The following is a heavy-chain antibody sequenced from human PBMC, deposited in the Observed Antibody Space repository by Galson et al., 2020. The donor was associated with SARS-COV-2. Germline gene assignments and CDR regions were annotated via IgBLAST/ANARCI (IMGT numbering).Heavy chain of an antibody. CDR1: GGPFSIYY. D-gene: IGHD6-19*01. CDR3: ARGARVYRSSGLYVSGWLDP. CDR2: IDQSGST. V-gene: IGHV4-34*01. J-gene: IGHJ5*02. Sequence: SQASETLSLTCAINGGPFSIYYCSWIRQSPGKGLEWIGEIDQSGSTNYNPSLKSRVTISVDTTKSQFSLNLSSVTAADTAVYYCARGARVYRSSGLYVSGWLDPWGQGTLVTVSS.